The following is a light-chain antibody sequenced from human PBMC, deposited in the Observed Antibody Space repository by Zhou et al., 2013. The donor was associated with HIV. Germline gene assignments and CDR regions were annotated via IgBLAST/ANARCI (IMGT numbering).Light chain of an antibody. CDR3: QQSYGFPFT. V-gene: IGKV1-39*01. CDR2: HAS. Sequence: DIQMTQSPSSLSASVGGKVTITCRTNFNIRKSLNWYQHKAGRTPTLLVFHASNLPSGVPSRFSGNGSATSFTLTVSSLQPEDSATYYCQQSYGFPFTFG. CDR1: FNIRKS. J-gene: IGKJ5*01.